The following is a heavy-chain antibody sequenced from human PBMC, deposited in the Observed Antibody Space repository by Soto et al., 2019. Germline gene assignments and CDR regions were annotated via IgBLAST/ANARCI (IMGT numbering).Heavy chain of an antibody. CDR2: IYYSGST. Sequence: SETLSLTCTVSGGSVSSGSYYWSWIRQPPGKGLEWIGYIYYSGSTNYNPSLKSRVTISVGTSKNQFSLKLSSVTAADTAVYYCASYGNDYVWGSYSYFDYWGQGTLVTVSS. CDR3: ASYGNDYVWGSYSYFDY. J-gene: IGHJ4*02. V-gene: IGHV4-61*01. D-gene: IGHD3-16*01. CDR1: GGSVSSGSYY.